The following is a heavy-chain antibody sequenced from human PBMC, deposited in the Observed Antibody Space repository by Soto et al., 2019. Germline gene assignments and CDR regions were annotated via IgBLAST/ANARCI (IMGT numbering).Heavy chain of an antibody. J-gene: IGHJ5*02. CDR1: GYSYTSYW. CDR3: TRGGGDDSGGNHH. V-gene: IGHV5-51*01. CDR2: IYPGDSDT. D-gene: IGHD4-17*01. Sequence: GESLKISCKGSGYSYTSYWISWVRQTPGKGLEWMGIIYPGDSDTRYSPSFQGQVTISVDKSISTAYLQWSSLKASDTAIYYCTRGGGDDSGGNHHWGQGTPVTVSS.